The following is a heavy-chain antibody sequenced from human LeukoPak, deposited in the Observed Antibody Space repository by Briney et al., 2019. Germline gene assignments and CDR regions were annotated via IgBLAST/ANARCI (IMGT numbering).Heavy chain of an antibody. Sequence: GASVKVSCKASGGTFSGYAISWVRQAPGQGLEWMGGIIPIFGTANYAQKFQGRVTITADESTSTAYMELSSLRSEDTAVYYCARERGEYCGGDCYTRYGMDVWGQGTTVTVSS. CDR1: GGTFSGYA. J-gene: IGHJ6*02. CDR2: IIPIFGTA. D-gene: IGHD2-21*02. CDR3: ARERGEYCGGDCYTRYGMDV. V-gene: IGHV1-69*13.